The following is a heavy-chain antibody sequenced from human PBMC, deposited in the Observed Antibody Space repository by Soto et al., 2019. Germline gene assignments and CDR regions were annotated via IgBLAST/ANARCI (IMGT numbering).Heavy chain of an antibody. Sequence: VGSLRLSCAASGFTFSTYWMHWVRQAPGKGLLWVSRIKSDGSSTTYSDSVKGRFTISRDNAKNTLYLQMNSLRAEDTAVYYCAREISYVSGGHLYYGMDVLGQGTAVTVSS. CDR1: GFTFSTYW. D-gene: IGHD3-16*01. CDR3: AREISYVSGGHLYYGMDV. V-gene: IGHV3-74*01. CDR2: IKSDGSST. J-gene: IGHJ6*02.